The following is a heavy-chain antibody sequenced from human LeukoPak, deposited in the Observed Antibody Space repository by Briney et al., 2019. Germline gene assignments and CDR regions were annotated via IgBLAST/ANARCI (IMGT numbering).Heavy chain of an antibody. J-gene: IGHJ4*02. Sequence: SETLSLTCTVSGGSISSSGYYWGWIRQPPGKGLEWIGSIYYSGSGSTNYNPSLKSRVTTSVGTSKNQFSLKLSSVTATDTAVYYCARERVGGGGYYFDSWGQGTLVTVSS. V-gene: IGHV4-39*02. CDR2: IYYSGSGST. CDR1: GGSISSSGYY. CDR3: ARERVGGGGYYFDS. D-gene: IGHD1-26*01.